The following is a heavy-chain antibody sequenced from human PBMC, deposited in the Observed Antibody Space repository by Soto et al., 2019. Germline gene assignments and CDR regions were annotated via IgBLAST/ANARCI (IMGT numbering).Heavy chain of an antibody. D-gene: IGHD6-13*01. Sequence: GGSLRLSCAASGFTFSSYGMHWVRQAPGKGLEWVAVISYDGSNKYYADSVKGRFTISRDNSKNTLYLQMNSLRAEDTAVYYCAKDEVGAAGLVDYWGQGTLVTVSS. CDR1: GFTFSSYG. CDR2: ISYDGSNK. CDR3: AKDEVGAAGLVDY. V-gene: IGHV3-30*18. J-gene: IGHJ4*02.